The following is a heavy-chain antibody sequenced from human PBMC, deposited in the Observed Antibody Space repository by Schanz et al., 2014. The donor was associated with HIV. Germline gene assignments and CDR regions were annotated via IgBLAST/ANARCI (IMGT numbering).Heavy chain of an antibody. CDR2: INIMLGKT. V-gene: IGHV1-69*06. CDR3: ASGRRSGIGWRMDV. CDR1: GGTIRNLG. D-gene: IGHD6-19*01. Sequence: QVQLVQSGAEVKKSGSSVKVSCKASGGTIRNLGITWVRQAPGQGLEWMGVINIMLGKTNYAQKFQGRVSMTADKSTSTAYMEVSSLRSDDTAVYYCASGRRSGIGWRMDVWGQGTTVSVSS. J-gene: IGHJ6*02.